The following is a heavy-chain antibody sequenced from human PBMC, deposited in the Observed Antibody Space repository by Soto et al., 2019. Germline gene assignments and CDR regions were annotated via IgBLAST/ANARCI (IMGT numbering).Heavy chain of an antibody. CDR3: ASLYDSSGYYYSGMDV. J-gene: IGHJ6*02. CDR1: GGSISSSSYY. V-gene: IGHV4-39*01. Sequence: TLSLTCTVSGGSISSSSYYWGWIRQPPGKGLEWIGSIYYSGSTYYNPSLKSRVTISVDTSKNQFSLKLSSVTGADTAVYYCASLYDSSGYYYSGMDVWGQGTTVTVSS. D-gene: IGHD3-22*01. CDR2: IYYSGST.